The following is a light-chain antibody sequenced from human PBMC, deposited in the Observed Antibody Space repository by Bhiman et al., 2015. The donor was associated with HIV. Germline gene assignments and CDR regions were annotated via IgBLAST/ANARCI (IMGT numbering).Light chain of an antibody. CDR2: RNH. Sequence: QSALTQPRSVSGSPGQSVTISCTGTSSDVGTYNSVSWYQQHPGQTPKLLIYRNHQRPSGVPDRFSGSKSGSSASLALSGLRSEDEAEYYCASWDDSLSGVVFGGGTKLTVL. J-gene: IGLJ2*01. CDR3: ASWDDSLSGVV. V-gene: IGLV2-11*01. CDR1: SSDVGTYNS.